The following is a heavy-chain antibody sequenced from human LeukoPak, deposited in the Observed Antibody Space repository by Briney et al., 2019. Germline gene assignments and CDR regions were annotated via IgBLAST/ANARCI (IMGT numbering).Heavy chain of an antibody. V-gene: IGHV4-61*02. J-gene: IGHJ4*02. D-gene: IGHD1-26*01. CDR2: IYASGKT. Sequence: PSQTLSLTCTVSGDSISRGRYYWSWVRQPAGKELEWIGRIYASGKTDYNPYTPSLKSRVAMSLDTSKNQVSLYLTSVTAADTAMYFCARSFSEKYYFESWGQGTLVTVSS. CDR1: GDSISRGRYY. CDR3: ARSFSEKYYFES.